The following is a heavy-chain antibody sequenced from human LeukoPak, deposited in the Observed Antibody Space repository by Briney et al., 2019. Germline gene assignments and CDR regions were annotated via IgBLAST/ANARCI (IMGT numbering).Heavy chain of an antibody. D-gene: IGHD2-15*01. V-gene: IGHV3-11*01. CDR2: ISSSGSTI. J-gene: IGHJ4*02. CDR1: GLTFSDYY. Sequence: GGSLRLSCAASGLTFSDYYMSWIRQAPGKGLEWVSYISSSGSTIYYADSVKGRFTISRGNAKNSLYLQMNSLRAEDTAVYYCARDSCGGSCYDYWGQGTLVTVSS. CDR3: ARDSCGGSCYDY.